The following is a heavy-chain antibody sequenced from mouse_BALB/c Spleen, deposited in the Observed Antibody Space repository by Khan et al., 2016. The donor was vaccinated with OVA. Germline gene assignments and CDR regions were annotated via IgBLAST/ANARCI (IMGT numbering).Heavy chain of an antibody. J-gene: IGHJ2*01. Sequence: VQLQESGAELAKPGASVKMSCKASGYTFSNYWIHWVKQRPGQGLEWIGYINLSSGHTYYNQTFNDKATLTTDKSSSTAYMQLSSLTSEDSAVSYCARDRIDYWGQGTTLTVSS. V-gene: IGHV1-7*01. CDR2: INLSSGHT. CDR1: GYTFSNYW. CDR3: ARDRIDY.